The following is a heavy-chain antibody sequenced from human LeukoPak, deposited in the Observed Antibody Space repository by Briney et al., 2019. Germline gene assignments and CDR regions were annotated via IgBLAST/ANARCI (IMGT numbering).Heavy chain of an antibody. D-gene: IGHD3-16*01. CDR3: ARDWGMLSYYYYYYGVDV. CDR2: ISAYNSNT. Sequence: ASVKVSCKASGYTFTSYGISWVRQAPGQGLEWMGWISAYNSNTNYAQKLQGRVTMTTDTSTSTAYMELRSLRSDDTAVYYCARDWGMLSYYYYYYGVDVWGQGTTVTVSS. V-gene: IGHV1-18*01. CDR1: GYTFTSYG. J-gene: IGHJ6*02.